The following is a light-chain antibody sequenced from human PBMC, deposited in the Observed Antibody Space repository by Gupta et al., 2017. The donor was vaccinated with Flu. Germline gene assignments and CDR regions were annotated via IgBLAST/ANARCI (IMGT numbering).Light chain of an antibody. Sequence: QTVVTQEPSMTVSPGGTVTLTCASSTGAVPGGYYPHWFQQKPGQAPRALIYSTSNTHSWTPARFSGSLLGGKAALTLSGVQPEDEDEYYCLLYYGGARVFGGGTKLTVL. CDR3: LLYYGGARV. J-gene: IGLJ3*02. CDR1: TGAVPGGYY. V-gene: IGLV7-43*01. CDR2: STS.